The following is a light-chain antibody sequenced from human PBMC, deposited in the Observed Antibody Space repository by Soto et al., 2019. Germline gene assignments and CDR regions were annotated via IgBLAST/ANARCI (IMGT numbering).Light chain of an antibody. J-gene: IGKJ4*01. Sequence: DTQLTQSPSSLSASVRDRVTITCRTSQSIRSYLNWYQQTSGKAPNLLIYDASSLQSGVPSRFSGSGAGTDFTRTISSLQPEDFATYYCQQSYSTTLTFGQGTQVDIK. CDR2: DAS. CDR1: QSIRSY. V-gene: IGKV1-39*01. CDR3: QQSYSTTLT.